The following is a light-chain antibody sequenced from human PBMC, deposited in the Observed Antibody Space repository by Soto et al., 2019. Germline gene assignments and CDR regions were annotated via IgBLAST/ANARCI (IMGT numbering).Light chain of an antibody. J-gene: IGLJ1*01. Sequence: QSVLTQPPSVSGSPGQSVTISCTGTSSDVGSYNRVSWYQQPPGTAPKLIIYEASNRPSGVPDRFSGSKSGNTASLTISGLQAEDEADYYCSSYTSSSTPCVFGTGNKVTVL. CDR2: EAS. V-gene: IGLV2-18*02. CDR1: SSDVGSYNR. CDR3: SSYTSSSTPCV.